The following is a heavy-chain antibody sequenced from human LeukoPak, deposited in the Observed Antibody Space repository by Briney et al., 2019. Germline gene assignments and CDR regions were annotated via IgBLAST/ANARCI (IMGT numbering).Heavy chain of an antibody. CDR2: IYSGGST. Sequence: GGSLRLSCAASGFTVSSNYMSWVRQAPGKGLEWGSVIYSGGSTYYADSVKGRFTISRDNSKNTLYLQMNSLRAEDTAVYYCARDREGVNDALDICGQGTMVTVSS. CDR1: GFTVSSNY. CDR3: ARDREGVNDALDI. V-gene: IGHV3-53*01. J-gene: IGHJ3*02. D-gene: IGHD3-22*01.